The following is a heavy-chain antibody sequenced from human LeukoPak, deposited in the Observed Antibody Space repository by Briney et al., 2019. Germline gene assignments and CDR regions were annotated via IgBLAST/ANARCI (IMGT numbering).Heavy chain of an antibody. CDR1: FTISGYS. J-gene: IGHJ4*02. CDR2: ISGAGNFI. V-gene: IGHV3-21*04. CDR3: ARGPPGYFDY. Sequence: PGGSLRLSCAASFTISGYSMHWVRQAPGRGLEWLASISGAGNFIYYADSLRGRFIISRDNPKKSVYLQMNSLRVEDTAVYYCARGPPGYFDYWGQGTLVTVSS.